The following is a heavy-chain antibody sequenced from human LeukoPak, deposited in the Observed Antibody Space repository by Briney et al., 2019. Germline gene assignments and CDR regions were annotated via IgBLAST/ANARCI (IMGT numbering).Heavy chain of an antibody. CDR1: GFTFRNYD. CDR3: ARGLRYCSSTSCYSWFDP. J-gene: IGHJ5*02. Sequence: GGSLRLSCAASGFTFRNYDMHWVRQATGKGLEWVSAIGTAGDTYYPGSVKGRSTISRENAKNSLYLQMNSLRAGDTAVYYCARGLRYCSSTSCYSWFDPWGQGTLVTVSS. D-gene: IGHD2-2*02. CDR2: IGTAGDT. V-gene: IGHV3-13*01.